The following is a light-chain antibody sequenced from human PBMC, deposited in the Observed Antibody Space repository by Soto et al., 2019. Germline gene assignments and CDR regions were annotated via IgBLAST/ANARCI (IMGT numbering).Light chain of an antibody. CDR2: LNSDGSH. CDR3: QTWGTGIRLVV. V-gene: IGLV4-69*01. Sequence: QSVLTQSPSASASLGASVTLTCTLSSGHSSYAIAWHQQQPEKGPRYLMKLNSDGSHSKGDGIPDRFSGSSSGAERYLTISSLQSEDEADYYCQTWGTGIRLVVFGGGTKLTVL. J-gene: IGLJ2*01. CDR1: SGHSSYA.